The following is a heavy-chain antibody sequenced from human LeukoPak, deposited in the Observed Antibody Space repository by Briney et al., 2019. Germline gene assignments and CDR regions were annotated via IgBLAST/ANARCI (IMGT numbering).Heavy chain of an antibody. V-gene: IGHV1-18*01. Sequence: GASVKVSCKASGYTFTSYGISWVRQAPGQGLEWMGWISAYNGNTNYPQKLQGRVTMTTDTSTSTAYMELRSLRSDDTAVYYCARIPGITMIVVVIHYGMDVWGQGTTVTVSS. CDR1: GYTFTSYG. J-gene: IGHJ6*02. CDR3: ARIPGITMIVVVIHYGMDV. D-gene: IGHD3-22*01. CDR2: ISAYNGNT.